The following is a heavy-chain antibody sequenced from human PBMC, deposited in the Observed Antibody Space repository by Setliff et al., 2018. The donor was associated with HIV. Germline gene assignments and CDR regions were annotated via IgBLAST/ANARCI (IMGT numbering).Heavy chain of an antibody. CDR1: GFSFSQYG. CDR3: AKVGLYDSFGYANGLPDALDI. CDR2: MWYDGSKK. V-gene: IGHV3-33*06. Sequence: PGGSLRLSCAASGFSFSQYGMHWVRQAPGKGLQWVAVMWYDGSKKYYADSVKGRFTISRDNSKNTLYLQMNSLRAEDTATYYCAKVGLYDSFGYANGLPDALDIWGQGTMVTVSS. D-gene: IGHD3-22*01. J-gene: IGHJ3*02.